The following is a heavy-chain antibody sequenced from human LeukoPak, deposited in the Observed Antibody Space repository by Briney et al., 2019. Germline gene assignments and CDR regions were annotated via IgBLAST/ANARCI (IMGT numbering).Heavy chain of an antibody. CDR2: ISGSGGST. Sequence: GGSLRLSCAASGFTFSSYAMSWVRQAPGKGLEWGSAISGSGGSTYYADSVKGRFTISRDNSKNTLYMQMHSLRAEDTAVYYCAKALGSIVVTTTDYWGQGTLVTVSS. CDR1: GFTFSSYA. D-gene: IGHD5-12*01. J-gene: IGHJ4*02. CDR3: AKALGSIVVTTTDY. V-gene: IGHV3-23*01.